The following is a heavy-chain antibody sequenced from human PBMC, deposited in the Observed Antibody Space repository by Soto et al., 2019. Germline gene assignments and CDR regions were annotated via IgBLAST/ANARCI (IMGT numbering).Heavy chain of an antibody. V-gene: IGHV1-2*04. CDR1: GYTFTGYY. D-gene: IGHD3-10*01. CDR3: ARGEYYGSGSYYGGMDV. Sequence: GASVKVSCKASGYTFTGYYMHWVRQAPGQGLEWMGWINPNSGGTNYAQKFQGWVTMTRDTSISTAYMELSRLRSDDTAVYYCARGEYYGSGSYYGGMDVWGQGTKVTVP. CDR2: INPNSGGT. J-gene: IGHJ6*02.